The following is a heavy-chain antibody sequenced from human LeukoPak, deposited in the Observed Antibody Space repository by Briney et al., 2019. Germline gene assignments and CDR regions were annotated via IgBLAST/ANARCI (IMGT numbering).Heavy chain of an antibody. CDR3: TRHSDGYQLLPSVYNWFDP. CDR2: IRSKANSYAT. J-gene: IGHJ5*02. V-gene: IGHV3-73*01. CDR1: GFTFSGSV. D-gene: IGHD2-2*01. Sequence: GGSLRLSCAAPGFTFSGSVMHWVRQASGKGLEWVGRIRSKANSYATAYAASVKGRFTISRDDSKNAAFLQMNGLKTEDTAVYYCTRHSDGYQLLPSVYNWFDPWGQGTLVTVSS.